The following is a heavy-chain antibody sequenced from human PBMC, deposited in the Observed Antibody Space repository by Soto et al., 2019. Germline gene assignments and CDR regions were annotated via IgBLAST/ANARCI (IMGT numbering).Heavy chain of an antibody. Sequence: GGSLRLSCAASGFTFSSYAMHWVRQAPGEGLEWVAVISYDGSDKYYADSVKGRFTISRENSKNTLYLQMNSLRTEDSAVYYCAKAGGGFGDFVHHWGQGTPVTVSS. V-gene: IGHV3-30*04. CDR2: ISYDGSDK. CDR3: AKAGGGFGDFVHH. CDR1: GFTFSSYA. D-gene: IGHD3-10*01. J-gene: IGHJ4*02.